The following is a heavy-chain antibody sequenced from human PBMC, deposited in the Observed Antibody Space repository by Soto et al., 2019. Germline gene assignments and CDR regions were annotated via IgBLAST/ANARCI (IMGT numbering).Heavy chain of an antibody. CDR1: GDTFKNCV. CDR3: AAERGFGKLSGV. D-gene: IGHD3-10*01. Sequence: QVQVVQSGVEVRRPGSSVKVSCKASGDTFKNCVISWVRQAPGQGLEWMGGIIPLFGTTDFAQRFQGRLTITTEESTTTADMELSRLRSEETGTYYCAAERGFGKLSGVWGQGTTVIVSS. V-gene: IGHV1-69*01. CDR2: IIPLFGTT. J-gene: IGHJ6*02.